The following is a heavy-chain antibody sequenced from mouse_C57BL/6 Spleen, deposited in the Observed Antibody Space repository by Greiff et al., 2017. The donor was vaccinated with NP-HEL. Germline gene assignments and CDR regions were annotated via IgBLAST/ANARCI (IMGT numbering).Heavy chain of an antibody. CDR3: ARWDYYGSSFDY. J-gene: IGHJ2*01. CDR2: IYPSDSET. D-gene: IGHD1-1*01. V-gene: IGHV1-61*01. CDR1: GYTFTSYW. Sequence: QVQLQQSGAELVRPGSSVKLSCKASGYTFTSYWMDWVKQRPGQGLEWIGNIYPSDSETHYNQKFKDKATLTVDKSSSTAYMQLSSLTSEDSAVYYCARWDYYGSSFDYWGQGTTLTVSS.